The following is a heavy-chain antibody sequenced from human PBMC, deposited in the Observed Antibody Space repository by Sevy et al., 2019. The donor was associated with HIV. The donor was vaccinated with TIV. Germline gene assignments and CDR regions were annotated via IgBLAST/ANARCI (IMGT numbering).Heavy chain of an antibody. V-gene: IGHV1-2*06. CDR1: GYSFTGHY. CDR2: INPNSGGT. Sequence: ASVKVSCKASGYSFTGHYLHWVREAPGQGLEWMGRINPNSGGTNDAQKFQGRVTMHRDPSISTAYMDLSRMRSDDTAVYYCGRATYYYDSSGYDAFDVWGQGTMVTVSS. D-gene: IGHD3-22*01. CDR3: GRATYYYDSSGYDAFDV. J-gene: IGHJ3*01.